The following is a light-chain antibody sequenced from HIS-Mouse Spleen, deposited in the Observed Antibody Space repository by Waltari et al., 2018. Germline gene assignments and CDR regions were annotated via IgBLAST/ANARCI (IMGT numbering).Light chain of an antibody. CDR1: ALPKKY. V-gene: IGLV3-10*01. Sequence: SYELTQPPSVSVSPGQTARITCSGDALPKKYAYWYQQKSGQAPVLVIYADSKRPSGILEGFSGSSSGTMATLTISGAQVEDEADYYCYSTDSSGNHRVFGGGTKLTVL. CDR3: YSTDSSGNHRV. CDR2: ADS. J-gene: IGLJ2*01.